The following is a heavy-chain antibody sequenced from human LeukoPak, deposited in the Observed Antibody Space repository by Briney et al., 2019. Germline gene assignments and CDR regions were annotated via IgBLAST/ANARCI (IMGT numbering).Heavy chain of an antibody. Sequence: GGPLRLSCAASGFTFSSYGMHWVRQAPGKGLEWVAFIRYDGSNKYYADSVKGRFTISRDNSKNTLYLQMNSLRAEDTAIYYCAKDSGDYTWNDEGNWFDSWGQGTLVTVSS. CDR1: GFTFSSYG. V-gene: IGHV3-30*02. J-gene: IGHJ5*01. CDR2: IRYDGSNK. D-gene: IGHD1-1*01. CDR3: AKDSGDYTWNDEGNWFDS.